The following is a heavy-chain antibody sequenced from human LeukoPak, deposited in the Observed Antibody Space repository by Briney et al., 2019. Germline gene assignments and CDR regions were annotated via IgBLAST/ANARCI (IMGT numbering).Heavy chain of an antibody. CDR3: ALERGYYYGSGSPPAYYYYYYYMDV. Sequence: ASVKVSCKASGGTFSSYAISWVRQAPGQGLEWMGGIIPIFGTANYAQKFQGRVTITADKSTSTAYMELSSLRSEDTAVYYCALERGYYYGSGSPPAYYYYYYYMDVWGKGTTVTISS. J-gene: IGHJ6*03. CDR2: IIPIFGTA. V-gene: IGHV1-69*06. D-gene: IGHD3-10*01. CDR1: GGTFSSYA.